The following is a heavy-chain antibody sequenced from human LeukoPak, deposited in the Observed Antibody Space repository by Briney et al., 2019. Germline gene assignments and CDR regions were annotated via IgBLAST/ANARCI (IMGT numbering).Heavy chain of an antibody. CDR1: GFTFSSCA. V-gene: IGHV3-23*01. D-gene: IGHD6-13*01. CDR2: ISGSGGST. CDR3: ARASGIAAAGAPDY. Sequence: GGSLRLSCAASGFTFSSCAMSWVRQAPGKGLEWVSAISGSGGSTYYADSVKGRFTISRDNSKNSLFLQMNSLRAEDTAVYYCARASGIAAAGAPDYWGQGTLVTVSS. J-gene: IGHJ4*02.